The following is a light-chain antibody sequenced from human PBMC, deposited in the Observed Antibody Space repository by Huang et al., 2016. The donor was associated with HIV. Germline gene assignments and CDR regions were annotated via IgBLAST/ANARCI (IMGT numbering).Light chain of an antibody. CDR1: QNISSW. Sequence: DIQMTQSPSTLSAFVGDRLTTTCRASQNISSWLAWYQQKPGKAPRLLIYKISSLESGVPSRFSGSGSWTEFTLTISSLQPDDIGTYYCQYGETFGQGSKVEVK. CDR2: KIS. V-gene: IGKV1-5*03. CDR3: QYGET. J-gene: IGKJ1*01.